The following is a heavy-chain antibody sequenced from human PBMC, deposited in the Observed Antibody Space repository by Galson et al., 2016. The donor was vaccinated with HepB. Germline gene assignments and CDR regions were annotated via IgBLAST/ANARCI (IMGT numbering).Heavy chain of an antibody. CDR3: ATGKAETGSDPLDP. CDR1: GFTVSSTF. J-gene: IGHJ5*02. CDR2: IYSGDST. Sequence: SLRLSCAASGFTVSSTFMTWVRQAPGKGLEWVSVIYSGDSTNYADSVKGRFTISRDNSKNTLYLQMNSLRVEDKAVYNCATGKAETGSDPLDPWGQGTLVTVSS. D-gene: IGHD6-19*01. V-gene: IGHV3-53*01.